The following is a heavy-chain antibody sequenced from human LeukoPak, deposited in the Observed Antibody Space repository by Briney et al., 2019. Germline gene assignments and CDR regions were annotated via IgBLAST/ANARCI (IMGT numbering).Heavy chain of an antibody. Sequence: PGGSLRLSCAASGFTVSSNYMSWVRQAPGKGLEWVSVIYSGGSTYYADSVKGRFTISRDNSKNTLYLQMNSLRAEDTAVYYCARDWALGYCTNGVCFSSYYGMDVWGQGTTVTVSS. J-gene: IGHJ6*02. CDR2: IYSGGST. CDR3: ARDWALGYCTNGVCFSSYYGMDV. V-gene: IGHV3-53*01. D-gene: IGHD2-8*01. CDR1: GFTVSSNY.